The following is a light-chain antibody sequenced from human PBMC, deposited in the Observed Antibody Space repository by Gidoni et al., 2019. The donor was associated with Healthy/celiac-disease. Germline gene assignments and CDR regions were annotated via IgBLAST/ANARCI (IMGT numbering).Light chain of an antibody. CDR3: QAWDSSFYVV. CDR2: QDS. V-gene: IGLV3-1*01. Sequence: SYALTQPPSVSVSPGQTASITCSGDKLGEKYACWYQQKPGQSPVLVIYQDSKRPSGIPERFSGSNSGNTATLTISGTQAMDEADYYCQAWDSSFYVVFGGGTKLTVL. J-gene: IGLJ2*01. CDR1: KLGEKY.